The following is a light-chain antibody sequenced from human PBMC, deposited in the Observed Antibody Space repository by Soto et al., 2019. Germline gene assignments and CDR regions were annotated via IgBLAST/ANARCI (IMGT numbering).Light chain of an antibody. CDR3: QQANSVPWT. J-gene: IGKJ1*01. V-gene: IGKV1-12*01. Sequence: IQMTQSPSSVSASVGDRVILTCRASQRISSWLAWYHQRPGEAPRLLIYATSTLETGVPPRFSASRSARLFTITLSSMQPQDLGTYFYQQANSVPWTFGHRTKV. CDR1: QRISSW. CDR2: ATS.